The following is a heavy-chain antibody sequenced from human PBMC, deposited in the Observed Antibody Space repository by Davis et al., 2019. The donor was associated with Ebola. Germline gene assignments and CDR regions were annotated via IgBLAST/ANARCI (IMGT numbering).Heavy chain of an antibody. CDR1: GYTFTSYG. Sequence: ASVKVSCKASGYTFTSYGISWVRQAPGQGLEWMGWISAYNGNTNYAQKLQGRVTMTTDTSTSTAYMELRSLRSDDTAVYYCARGPYYYDSSGYYNGDGMDVWGQGTTVTVSS. D-gene: IGHD3-22*01. J-gene: IGHJ6*02. CDR3: ARGPYYYDSSGYYNGDGMDV. V-gene: IGHV1-18*01. CDR2: ISAYNGNT.